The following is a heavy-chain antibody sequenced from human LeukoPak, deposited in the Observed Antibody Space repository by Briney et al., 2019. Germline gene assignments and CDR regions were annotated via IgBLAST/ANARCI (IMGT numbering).Heavy chain of an antibody. J-gene: IGHJ5*02. D-gene: IGHD3-10*01. CDR3: AGCITMVRGVINWFDP. CDR1: GFTFSSYG. CDR2: ISSSSSYI. Sequence: GGSLRLSCAASGFTFSSYGMHWVRQAPGKGLEWVSSISSSSSYIYYAGSVKGRFTISRDNAKNSLYLQMNSLRAEDTAVYYCAGCITMVRGVINWFDPWGQGTLVTVSS. V-gene: IGHV3-21*01.